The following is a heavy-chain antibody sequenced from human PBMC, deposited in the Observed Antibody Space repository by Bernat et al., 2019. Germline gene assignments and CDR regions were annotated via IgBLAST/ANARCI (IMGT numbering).Heavy chain of an antibody. J-gene: IGHJ4*02. V-gene: IGHV3-7*01. CDR2: IKGDGSEN. D-gene: IGHD2-21*02. Sequence: EVQLVESGGGLVQPGGSLRLSCAASGFTFGSYWMGWVRLAPGKGLEWVANIKGDGSENYYVDSVRGRFTISRDNAKNSLYLQMNSLRVEDTAVYYCARWLKGGGDCCGLDYWGQGTQVTVSS. CDR1: GFTFGSYW. CDR3: ARWLKGGGDCCGLDY.